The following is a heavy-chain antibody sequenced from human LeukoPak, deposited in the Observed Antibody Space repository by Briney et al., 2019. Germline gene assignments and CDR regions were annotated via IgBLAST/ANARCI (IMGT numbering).Heavy chain of an antibody. CDR2: IRADGGRT. J-gene: IGHJ6*02. CDR1: GFTFVVYA. CDR3: ATWAFYHGLDV. Sequence: GGSLRLSCAASGFTFVVYAMHWVRQAPGKGLEWVSLIRADGGRTYYADSVNGRFTISRDNSKNSLYLQMNSLRTDDTALYYCATWAFYHGLDVWGQGSTVTVSS. V-gene: IGHV3-43*02. D-gene: IGHD2/OR15-2a*01.